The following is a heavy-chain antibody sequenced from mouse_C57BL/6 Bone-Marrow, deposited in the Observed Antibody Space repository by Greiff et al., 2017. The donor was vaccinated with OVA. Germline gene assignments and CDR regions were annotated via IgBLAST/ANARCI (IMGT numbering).Heavy chain of an antibody. CDR1: GYTFTSYW. V-gene: IGHV1-74*01. Sequence: QVQLQQPGAELVKPGASVKVSCKASGYTFTSYWMHWVKQRPGQGLEWIGRIHPSDSDTNYNQKFKGKATLTVDKSSSTAYMQLSSLTSEDSAVYYCARHEGGYLTHYYAMDYWGQGTSVTVSS. CDR3: ARHEGGYLTHYYAMDY. D-gene: IGHD2-2*01. J-gene: IGHJ4*01. CDR2: IHPSDSDT.